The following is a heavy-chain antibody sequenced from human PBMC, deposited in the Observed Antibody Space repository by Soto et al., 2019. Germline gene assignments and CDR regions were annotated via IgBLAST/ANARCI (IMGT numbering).Heavy chain of an antibody. CDR2: IYYSGST. D-gene: IGHD5-12*01. CDR1: GGSVSSGSYY. J-gene: IGHJ4*02. Sequence: QVQLQESGPGLVKPSETLSLTCTVSGGSVSSGSYYWSWIRQPPGKGLEWIGYIYYSGSTNYNPPLKSRVTISVDTSKNQFSLKLSSVTAADTAVYYCARGYLYGYNSAALGYWGQGTLVTVSS. V-gene: IGHV4-61*01. CDR3: ARGYLYGYNSAALGY.